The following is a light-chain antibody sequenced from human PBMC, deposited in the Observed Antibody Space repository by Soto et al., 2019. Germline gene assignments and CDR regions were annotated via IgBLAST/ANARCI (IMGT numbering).Light chain of an antibody. CDR2: DAS. CDR3: QKYSDWPLT. J-gene: IGKJ3*01. CDR1: QSVRSN. V-gene: IGKV3-15*01. Sequence: EIVMTQSPATLSVSPGERATLSCRASQSVRSNYLAWYQQKPGQAPRLLIYDASTRATGIPTRFSGSGSGTEFTLTISSLQSEDLAVYFCQKYSDWPLTFGPGTKVDI.